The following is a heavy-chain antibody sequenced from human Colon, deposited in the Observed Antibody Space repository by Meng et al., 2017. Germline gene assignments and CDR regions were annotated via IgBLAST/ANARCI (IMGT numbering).Heavy chain of an antibody. CDR1: GGSLSSDTYY. J-gene: IGHJ5*02. V-gene: IGHV4-31*03. CDR3: ARGLNEGGLAHNWFDP. Sequence: GLGLVKPSQILSLTCTGSGGSLSSDTYYWTWIRQDPGQGLEWIGIINHSGSTYYNPSLKSRVTMSLDTSKQQFSLKLISVTAADTAVYFCARGLNEGGLAHNWFDPWGQGTLVTVSS. CDR2: INHSGST. D-gene: IGHD1-1*01.